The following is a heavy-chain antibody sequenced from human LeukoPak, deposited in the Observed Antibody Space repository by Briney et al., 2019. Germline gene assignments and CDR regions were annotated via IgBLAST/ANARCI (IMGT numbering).Heavy chain of an antibody. J-gene: IGHJ4*02. V-gene: IGHV3-23*01. CDR3: AKDFVVVPGNVNYFAF. Sequence: GGSLRLSCAASGFTFSNYAMSWVRQAPGKGLQWVSAITGSGNSTYYADSVKGRFTISRDNSKNRLYLQMNRLRAEDTAVYYCAKDFVVVPGNVNYFAFWGQGTLVTVSS. CDR2: ITGSGNST. D-gene: IGHD2-21*02. CDR1: GFTFSNYA.